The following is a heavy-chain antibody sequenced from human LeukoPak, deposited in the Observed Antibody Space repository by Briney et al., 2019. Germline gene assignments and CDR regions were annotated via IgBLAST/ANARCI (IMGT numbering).Heavy chain of an antibody. CDR1: GFTFSDYY. J-gene: IGHJ6*03. V-gene: IGHV3-11*04. CDR2: ISSSGSTI. Sequence: GGSLRLSCAASGFTFSDYYMSWIRQAPGKGLEWVSYISSSGSTIYYADSVKGRFTISRDNAKNSLYLQMNSLRAEDTAVYYCARDRRPHGGGYYYDSSGSGSYYMDVWGKGTTVTVSS. D-gene: IGHD3-22*01. CDR3: ARDRRPHGGGYYYDSSGSGSYYMDV.